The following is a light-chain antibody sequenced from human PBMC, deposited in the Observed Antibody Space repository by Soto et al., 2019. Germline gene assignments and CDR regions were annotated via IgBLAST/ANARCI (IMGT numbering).Light chain of an antibody. V-gene: IGKV1-9*01. CDR3: QQLKYPVT. CDR2: AAS. J-gene: IGKJ4*01. CDR1: QGISSY. Sequence: DIQLTQSPSFLSASVGDRVTITCRASQGISSYLAWYQQKPGKAPKLLIYAASTLQSGVPSRFSGSGSGTEFTLTISSLQPEDFATYYCQQLKYPVTFGGGTKVEIK.